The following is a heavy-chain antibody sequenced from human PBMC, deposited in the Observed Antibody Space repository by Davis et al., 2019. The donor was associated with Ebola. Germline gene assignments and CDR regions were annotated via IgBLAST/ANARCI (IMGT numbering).Heavy chain of an antibody. J-gene: IGHJ4*02. CDR2: ISTYNRNA. V-gene: IGHV1-18*01. Sequence: ASVKVSCKASGYTFTSYAISWVRQVPGQGLEWMGWISTYNRNAHYGQNVQGRVTMTTDTSTSTAYMELRSLRSDDTAVYFCARRNYYGSGTVYFDPWGQGTLVTVSS. CDR1: GYTFTSYA. CDR3: ARRNYYGSGTVYFDP. D-gene: IGHD3-10*01.